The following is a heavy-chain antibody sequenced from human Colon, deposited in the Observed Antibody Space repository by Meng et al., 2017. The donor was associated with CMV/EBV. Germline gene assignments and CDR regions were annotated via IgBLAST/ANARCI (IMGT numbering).Heavy chain of an antibody. J-gene: IGHJ4*02. Sequence: LKISCEASGFIFSDFYMSWIRQAPGKGLEWVAYISGSIITTFHADSVKGRFTISRDNAKNSLYLQMNSLRAEDTAVYYCARHLNWKDDVIDFWGQGTLVTVSS. CDR3: ARHLNWKDDVIDF. V-gene: IGHV3-11*01. CDR1: GFIFSDFY. CDR2: ISGSIITT. D-gene: IGHD1-1*01.